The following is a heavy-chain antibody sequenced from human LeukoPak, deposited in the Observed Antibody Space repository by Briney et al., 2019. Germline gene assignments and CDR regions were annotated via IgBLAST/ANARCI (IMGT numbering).Heavy chain of an antibody. CDR2: ISSNGGST. J-gene: IGHJ4*02. V-gene: IGHV3-64*01. CDR1: GFTFSSYA. D-gene: IGHD4/OR15-4a*01. CDR3: ARGDQPMGASDY. Sequence: PGGSLRLSCAASGFTFSSYAMHWVRQAPGKGLEYVSAISSNGGSTYYANSVKGRFTISRDNSKNTLYLQMGSLRAEDMAVYYCARGDQPMGASDYWGQGTLVTVSS.